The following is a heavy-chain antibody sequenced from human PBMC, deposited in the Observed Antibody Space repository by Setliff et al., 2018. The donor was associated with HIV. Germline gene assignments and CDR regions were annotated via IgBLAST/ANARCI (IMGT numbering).Heavy chain of an antibody. J-gene: IGHJ4*02. CDR2: IRSKVDGGAA. D-gene: IGHD3-9*01. CDR1: GFTFSNAW. CDR3: TTESVFLDYFFDF. Sequence: GGSLRLSCAASGFTFSNAWMNWVRQAPGKGLEWVGRIRSKVDGGAADYAAPVKGRFTISRDDSKNTLYLQMSSLKTEDTAVYYCTTESVFLDYFFDFWGQGTLVTVSS. V-gene: IGHV3-15*05.